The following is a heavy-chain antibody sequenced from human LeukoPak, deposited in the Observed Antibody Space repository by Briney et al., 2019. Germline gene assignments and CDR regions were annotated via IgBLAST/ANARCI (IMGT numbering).Heavy chain of an antibody. CDR1: GYTFINYD. Sequence: GASVKVSCKASGYTFINYDINWGRQATGQGLEWMGWMNPKNGSTGYAQKFQGRVTMTRDTSISTAYMELSSLRSEDTAVYYCARGPRDYDESIRYNWFDPWGQGTLVTVSS. J-gene: IGHJ5*02. D-gene: IGHD4-17*01. CDR3: ARGPRDYDESIRYNWFDP. V-gene: IGHV1-8*01. CDR2: MNPKNGST.